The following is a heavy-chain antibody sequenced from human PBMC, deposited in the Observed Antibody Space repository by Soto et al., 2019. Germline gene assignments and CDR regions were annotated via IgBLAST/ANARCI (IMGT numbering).Heavy chain of an antibody. CDR2: ISAYNGNT. CDR3: ARAPGYSSDRGAFDN. Sequence: QVQLEQSGAEVKKPGASVKVSCKASGYTFTRYGITWVRQAPGQGLEWMGRISAYNGNTDYAQKRKGRVTMTADTSTTTAYTELRSLKSGDTAVYYCARAPGYSSDRGAFDNWGQGTVVTVSS. V-gene: IGHV1-18*01. J-gene: IGHJ3*02. CDR1: GYTFTRYG. D-gene: IGHD2-2*02.